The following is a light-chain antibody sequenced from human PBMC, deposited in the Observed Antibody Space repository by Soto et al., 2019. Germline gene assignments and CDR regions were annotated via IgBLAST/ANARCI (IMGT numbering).Light chain of an antibody. Sequence: DIQMTQSPSSLSASVGDRVTITCRASQDISNSLAWYQQKAGTVPKLLIYSASTLQSGVPFRFSGSGSGTDFTLTISSLQPEDVATYYCQKYNSVPATFGPGTRLEIK. CDR3: QKYNSVPAT. J-gene: IGKJ5*01. CDR1: QDISNS. V-gene: IGKV1-27*01. CDR2: SAS.